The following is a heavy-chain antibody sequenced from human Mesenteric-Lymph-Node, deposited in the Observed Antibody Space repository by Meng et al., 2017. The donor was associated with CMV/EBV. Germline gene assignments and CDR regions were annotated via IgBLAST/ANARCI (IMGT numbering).Heavy chain of an antibody. J-gene: IGHJ6*02. CDR2: ISYDGSEK. D-gene: IGHD5-24*01. Sequence: GGSLRLSCAASGFTFSDYYMSWIRQAPGKGLEWVAIISYDGSEKYYADFVKGRFTISRDNFKSTVYLQMNSLRSEDTSMFYCARGADDHNNYYYGVDVWGPGTTVTVSS. CDR1: GFTFSDYY. CDR3: ARGADDHNNYYYGVDV. V-gene: IGHV3-30-3*01.